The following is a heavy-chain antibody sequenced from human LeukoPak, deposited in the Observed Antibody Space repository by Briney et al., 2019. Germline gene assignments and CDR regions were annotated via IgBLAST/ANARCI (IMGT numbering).Heavy chain of an antibody. J-gene: IGHJ1*01. Sequence: PGGSLRLSCAASGFTFSTFNMHWVRQAPGKGPEWVALISADESNEYYADSVKGRLTISRDNSKNTLYLQMNSLRAEDTAVYYCAKDDRGYFQHWGQGTLVTVSS. CDR2: ISADESNE. CDR3: AKDDRGYFQH. CDR1: GFTFSTFN. V-gene: IGHV3-30*18. D-gene: IGHD3-10*01.